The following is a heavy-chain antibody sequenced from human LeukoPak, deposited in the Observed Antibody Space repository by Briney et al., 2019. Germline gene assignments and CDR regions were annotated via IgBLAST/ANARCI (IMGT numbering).Heavy chain of an antibody. CDR2: IYYSGST. V-gene: IGHV4-59*01. D-gene: IGHD4-11*01. J-gene: IGHJ6*02. CDR3: ARGSGGKGAEYSNHYYYGMDV. Sequence: SETLSLTCTVSGGSISSYYWSWIRQPPGKGLERIGYIYYSGSTNYNPSLKSRVTISVDTSKNQFSLKLSSVTAADTAVYYCARGSGGKGAEYSNHYYYGMDVWGQGTTVTVSS. CDR1: GGSISSYY.